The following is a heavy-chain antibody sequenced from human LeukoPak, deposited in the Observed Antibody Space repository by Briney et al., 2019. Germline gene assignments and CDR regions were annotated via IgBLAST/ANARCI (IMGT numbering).Heavy chain of an antibody. D-gene: IGHD6-13*01. CDR3: ARERSSSWYLAAFDI. Sequence: PSETLSLTCAVYGGSFSGYYWSWLRQPPGKGLEWIGEINHSGSTKYNPSLKSRVTISVDTSKNQFSLKLSSVTAADTAVYYCARERSSSWYLAAFDIWGQGTMVTVSS. V-gene: IGHV4-34*01. CDR2: INHSGST. J-gene: IGHJ3*02. CDR1: GGSFSGYY.